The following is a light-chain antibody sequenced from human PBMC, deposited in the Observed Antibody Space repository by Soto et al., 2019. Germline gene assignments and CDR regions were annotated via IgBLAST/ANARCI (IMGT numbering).Light chain of an antibody. Sequence: QSVLTQPPSASGTPGQRVTISCSGSSSNIGSNTVNWYQQLPGTAPKLLIYSNNQRPSGVPDRFSGSKSGTSASLAISGLQSEDEDDYYCAAWDDSLNGPGVFGGGTKVTVL. CDR3: AAWDDSLNGPGV. CDR1: SSNIGSNT. J-gene: IGLJ3*02. V-gene: IGLV1-44*01. CDR2: SNN.